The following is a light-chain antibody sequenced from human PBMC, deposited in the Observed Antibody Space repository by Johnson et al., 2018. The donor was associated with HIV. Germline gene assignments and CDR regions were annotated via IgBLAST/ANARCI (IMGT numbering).Light chain of an antibody. CDR1: SSNIGNNY. Sequence: QSLLTQSPSVSAAPGQKVTISCSGSSSNIGNNYVSWYQQFPGTAPKLLIYGNNKRPSGIPDRFSGSKSGTSATLGITGLQTGDEADYYCGTWDSSLSAYVFGTGTQVTVL. J-gene: IGLJ1*01. CDR2: GNN. CDR3: GTWDSSLSAYV. V-gene: IGLV1-51*01.